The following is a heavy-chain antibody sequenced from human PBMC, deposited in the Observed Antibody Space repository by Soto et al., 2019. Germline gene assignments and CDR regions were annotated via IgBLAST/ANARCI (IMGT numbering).Heavy chain of an antibody. V-gene: IGHV1-18*01. CDR1: GYTFTAYE. J-gene: IGHJ6*02. CDR2: IRAYNGDT. Sequence: ASVKLSCKTSGYTFTAYEIYWVRQAPGQGLEWMGWIRAYNGDTNYAQKFQTRVTMTTDKSTDTAYMDLRSLTSDDTAIYYCARAGAAPYYYYGLDVWGQGTTVTVSS. CDR3: ARAGAAPYYYYGLDV. D-gene: IGHD3-10*01.